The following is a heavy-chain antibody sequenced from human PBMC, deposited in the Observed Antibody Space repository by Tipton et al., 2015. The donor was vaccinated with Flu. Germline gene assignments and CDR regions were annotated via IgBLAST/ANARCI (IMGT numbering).Heavy chain of an antibody. J-gene: IGHJ4*02. CDR2: IYHSGGT. D-gene: IGHD6-19*01. CDR1: GYSISSGYY. V-gene: IGHV4-38-2*02. CDR3: ARGPEQWLVNPHYFDY. Sequence: TLSLTCTVSGYSISSGYYWDWIRQSPGKGLEWIGSIYHSGGTYYNPSLKSRVTISVDTSKNQFSLKLSSVTAADTAVYYCARGPEQWLVNPHYFDYWGQGTLVTVSS.